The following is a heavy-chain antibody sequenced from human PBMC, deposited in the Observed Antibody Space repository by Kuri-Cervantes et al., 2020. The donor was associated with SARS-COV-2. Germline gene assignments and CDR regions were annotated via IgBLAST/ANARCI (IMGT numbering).Heavy chain of an antibody. J-gene: IGHJ4*02. Sequence: ESLKISCAVYGGSFSGYYWSWIRQPPGKGLEWIGEINHSGSTNYNPSLKSRVTISVDTSKNQFSLKLSSVTAADTAVYYCARRRGYSGYVDRPSYFDYWGQGTLVTVSS. CDR2: INHSGST. CDR1: GGSFSGYY. D-gene: IGHD5-12*01. CDR3: ARRRGYSGYVDRPSYFDY. V-gene: IGHV4-34*01.